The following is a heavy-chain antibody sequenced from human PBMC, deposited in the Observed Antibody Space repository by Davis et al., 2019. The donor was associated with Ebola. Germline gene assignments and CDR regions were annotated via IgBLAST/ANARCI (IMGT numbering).Heavy chain of an antibody. CDR1: VITFSSYA. J-gene: IGHJ4*02. D-gene: IGHD6-6*01. CDR2: ISGSGGST. CDR3: AKDRGSVSIAALFDY. Sequence: GGSLRLSCTDSVITFSSYAMSWVRQAPGKGLEWVSAISGSGGSTYYADSVKGRFTISRDNSKNTLYLQMNSLRAEDTAVYYCAKDRGSVSIAALFDYWGQGTLVTVSS. V-gene: IGHV3-23*01.